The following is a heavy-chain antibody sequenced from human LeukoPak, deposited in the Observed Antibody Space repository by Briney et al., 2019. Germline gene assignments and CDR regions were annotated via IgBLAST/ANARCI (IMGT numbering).Heavy chain of an antibody. D-gene: IGHD3-10*01. CDR1: GFTFTSYH. CDR2: MNPNSGDT. V-gene: IGHV1-8*01. Sequence: GASVTVSCKASGFTFTSYHINWVRQATGQGLEWMAWMNPNSGDTGFAQNFQGSVTLTRNTSISTAYMELSSLRSEDTAVYYCARTSTVMVRGLRPWAMDVWGQGTTVTVSS. J-gene: IGHJ6*02. CDR3: ARTSTVMVRGLRPWAMDV.